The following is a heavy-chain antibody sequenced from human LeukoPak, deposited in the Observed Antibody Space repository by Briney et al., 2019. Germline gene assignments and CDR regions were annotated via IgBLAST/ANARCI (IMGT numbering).Heavy chain of an antibody. Sequence: SETLSLTCAVSGGSISSSNWWSWVRQPPGKGLEWIGEIYHSGSTNYNPSLKSRVTISVDKSKNQFSLKLSSVTAADTAVYYCARGPFTYSSSWYYFDYWGQGTLVTVSS. V-gene: IGHV4-4*02. D-gene: IGHD6-13*01. CDR2: IYHSGST. CDR3: ARGPFTYSSSWYYFDY. CDR1: GGSISSSNW. J-gene: IGHJ4*02.